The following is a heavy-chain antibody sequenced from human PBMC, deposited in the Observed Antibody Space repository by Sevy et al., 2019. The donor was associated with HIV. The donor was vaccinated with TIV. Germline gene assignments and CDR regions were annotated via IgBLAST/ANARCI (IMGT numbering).Heavy chain of an antibody. J-gene: IGHJ4*02. V-gene: IGHV3-49*04. CDR3: TGSGYFFDY. D-gene: IGHD3-3*01. CDR1: GFTFGDYA. Sequence: GGSLRLSCTASGFTFGDYAMSWVRQAPGKGLEWVGFIRSKAYGGTTEYVQSVKGRFTISRDDSKSIAYLQMNSLKTEDTAVYYCTGSGYFFDYWGQGTLVTVSS. CDR2: IRSKAYGGTT.